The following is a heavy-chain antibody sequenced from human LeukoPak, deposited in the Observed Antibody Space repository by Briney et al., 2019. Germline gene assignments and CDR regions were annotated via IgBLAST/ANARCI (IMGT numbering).Heavy chain of an antibody. CDR1: GGSISSYY. D-gene: IGHD5-18*01. CDR3: ARRGYSYGLDY. V-gene: IGHV4-59*08. Sequence: PLETLSLTCTVSGGSISSYYWSWIRQPPGKGLEWIGYIYYSGSTNHNPSLKSRVTISVDTSKNQFSLKLSSVTAADTAVYYCARRGYSYGLDYWGQGTLVTVSS. J-gene: IGHJ4*02. CDR2: IYYSGST.